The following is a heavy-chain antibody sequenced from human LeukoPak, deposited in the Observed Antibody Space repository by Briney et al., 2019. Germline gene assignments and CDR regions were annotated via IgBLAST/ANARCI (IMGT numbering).Heavy chain of an antibody. J-gene: IGHJ3*01. V-gene: IGHV5-51*01. CDR1: GYTFTTYW. D-gene: IGHD3-22*01. CDR3: ARPNITSYYDSRGSDAFDV. Sequence: GESLKISCKGSGYTFTTYWIVWVRQVPGKGLEWMGIIYPGDSDTRYSPSFQGQVTISADKSVSTAYLHWSSLKASDTAIYYCARPNITSYYDSRGSDAFDVWGQGTMVTASS. CDR2: IYPGDSDT.